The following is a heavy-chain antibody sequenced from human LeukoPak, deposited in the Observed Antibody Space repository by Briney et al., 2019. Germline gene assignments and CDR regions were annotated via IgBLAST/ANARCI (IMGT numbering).Heavy chain of an antibody. D-gene: IGHD2-21*01. CDR2: INGDGSST. CDR3: ARVSVGDRWNDAFDI. J-gene: IGHJ3*02. CDR1: GFTVRSYW. V-gene: IGHV3-74*01. Sequence: PGGSLRLSCAASGFTVRSYWMHWVRQAPGKGLVWVSRINGDGSSTFYADSAKGRFAISRDNAKNTLYLQMNSLRAEDTAVYYCARVSVGDRWNDAFDIWGQGTMVTVSS.